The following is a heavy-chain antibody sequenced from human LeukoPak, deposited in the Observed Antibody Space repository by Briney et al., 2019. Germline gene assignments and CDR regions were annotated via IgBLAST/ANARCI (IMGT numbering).Heavy chain of an antibody. CDR1: GDSVSSNNAA. J-gene: IGHJ4*02. CDR2: TYYRSKWYN. D-gene: IGHD1-26*01. CDR3: ARDHLSGWWELPPKYYFDY. V-gene: IGHV6-1*01. Sequence: SQTLSLTCAISGDSVSSNNAAWNWIRQSPSRGLEWLGRTYYRSKWYNDYASSVKSRITINPHTSKNQFSLKLSSVTAADTAVYYCARDHLSGWWELPPKYYFDYWGQGTLVTVSS.